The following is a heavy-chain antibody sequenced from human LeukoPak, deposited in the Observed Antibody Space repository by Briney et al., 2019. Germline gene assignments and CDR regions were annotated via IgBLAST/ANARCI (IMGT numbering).Heavy chain of an antibody. CDR1: GLIFSSYD. D-gene: IGHD3-10*01. Sequence: GGSLRLSCAASGLIFSSYDMTWFRQAPGKGLEWVSTIRGRGSRTFYADSVKGRFTISRDNPKNTLYLQMNSLRAEDTDIYYGAKHLWFEELSSDFWGQGSLVTVSS. CDR3: AKHLWFEELSSDF. V-gene: IGHV3-23*01. J-gene: IGHJ4*02. CDR2: IRGRGSRT.